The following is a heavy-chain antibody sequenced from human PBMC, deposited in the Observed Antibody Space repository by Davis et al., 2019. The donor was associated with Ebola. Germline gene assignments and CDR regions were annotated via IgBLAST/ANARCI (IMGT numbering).Heavy chain of an antibody. CDR2: IKSKTDGGTT. J-gene: IGHJ5*02. CDR1: GFTFSNAW. V-gene: IGHV3-15*01. Sequence: GESLKISCAASGFTFSNAWMSWVRQAPGKGLEWVGRIKSKTDGGTTDYAAPVKGRFTISRDDSKNTLYLQMNSLKTEDTAVYYCTTHYGDYGDWFDPWGQGTLVTVSS. D-gene: IGHD4-17*01. CDR3: TTHYGDYGDWFDP.